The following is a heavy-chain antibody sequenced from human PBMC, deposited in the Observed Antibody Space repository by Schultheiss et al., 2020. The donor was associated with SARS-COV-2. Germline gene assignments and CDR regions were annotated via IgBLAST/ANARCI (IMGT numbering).Heavy chain of an antibody. CDR2: INWNGGTT. Sequence: GGSLRLSCGTSGFSFDDYGMSWVRQGAGKGLEWVAGINWNGGTTDYGDSVKGRFSISRDNAKNSLYLQMNSLRAEDTAVYYCATQESSSWYFFDYWGQGTLVTVSS. V-gene: IGHV3-20*04. J-gene: IGHJ4*02. CDR3: ATQESSSWYFFDY. D-gene: IGHD6-13*01. CDR1: GFSFDDYG.